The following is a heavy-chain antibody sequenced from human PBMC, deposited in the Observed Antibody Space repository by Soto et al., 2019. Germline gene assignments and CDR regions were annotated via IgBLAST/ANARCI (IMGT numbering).Heavy chain of an antibody. CDR2: IYSGGST. V-gene: IGHV3-66*01. D-gene: IGHD3-9*01. J-gene: IGHJ6*03. Sequence: GGSLRLSCAASGFTVSSNYMSWVRQAPGKGLEWVSVIYSGGSTYYADSVKGRFTISRDNSKNTLYLQMNSLRAEDTAVYYCARERNHYDILTGYYSYYYYMDVWGKGTTVTVSS. CDR3: ARERNHYDILTGYYSYYYYMDV. CDR1: GFTVSSNY.